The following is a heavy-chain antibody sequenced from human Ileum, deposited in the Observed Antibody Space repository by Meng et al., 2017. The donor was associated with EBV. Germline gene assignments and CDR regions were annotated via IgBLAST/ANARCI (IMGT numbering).Heavy chain of an antibody. CDR3: ARVGGSGFDSEFYFDF. J-gene: IGHJ4*02. Sequence: QLKLRGSGTGFVTPSDPLALTWTVAVGSLSATEYYWGWIRQPPGKGLEWIGSVYYAGSTFYNPSLRSRVTISVDKSNNQFSLKVSSVTAADMAVYYCARVGGSGFDSEFYFDFWGQGTLVTVSS. CDR2: VYYAGST. CDR1: VGSLSATEYY. V-gene: IGHV4-39*07. D-gene: IGHD5-18*01.